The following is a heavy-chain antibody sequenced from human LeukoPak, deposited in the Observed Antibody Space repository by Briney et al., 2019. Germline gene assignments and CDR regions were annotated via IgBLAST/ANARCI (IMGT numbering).Heavy chain of an antibody. Sequence: ASVKVSCKASGYTFTSYGISWVRQAPGQGLEWMGWISAYNGNTNYAQKLQGRVTMTTDTSTSTAYMELRSLRSDDTAVYYCAARAPRGMTDAVDIWGQGTMVTVSS. V-gene: IGHV1-18*01. J-gene: IGHJ3*02. CDR3: AARAPRGMTDAVDI. D-gene: IGHD3-16*01. CDR1: GYTFTSYG. CDR2: ISAYNGNT.